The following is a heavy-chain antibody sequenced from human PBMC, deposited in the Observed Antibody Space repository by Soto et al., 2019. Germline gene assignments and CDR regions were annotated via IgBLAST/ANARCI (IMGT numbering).Heavy chain of an antibody. D-gene: IGHD2-2*03. Sequence: PGGSLRLSCAASGFTVSSNYLSWVRQAPGKGLEWVSVIYSGGSIYYAESVKGRFTISRDNSKNTVYLQINSLRAEDTAVYYCATVGYCSSTSCQTRYYYYGMDVWGQGTTVTVSS. J-gene: IGHJ6*02. CDR3: ATVGYCSSTSCQTRYYYYGMDV. V-gene: IGHV3-53*01. CDR2: IYSGGSI. CDR1: GFTVSSNY.